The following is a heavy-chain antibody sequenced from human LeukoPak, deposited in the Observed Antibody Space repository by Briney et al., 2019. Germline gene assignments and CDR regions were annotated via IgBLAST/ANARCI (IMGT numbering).Heavy chain of an antibody. CDR3: ASSTVKEGHKYNWFDP. CDR1: GGSISSSSYY. V-gene: IGHV4-39*01. D-gene: IGHD4-17*01. J-gene: IGHJ5*02. Sequence: PSETLSLTCTVSGGSISSSSYYWGWIRQPPGKGLEWIGSIYYSGSTYYNPSLKSRVTISVDTSKNQFPLKLSSVTAADTAVYYCASSTVKEGHKYNWFDPWGQGTLVTVSS. CDR2: IYYSGST.